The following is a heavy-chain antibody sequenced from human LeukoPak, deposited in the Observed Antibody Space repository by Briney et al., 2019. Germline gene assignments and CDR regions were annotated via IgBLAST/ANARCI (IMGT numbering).Heavy chain of an antibody. Sequence: HAGSLRVSCAASALHFSGTAMSWVRHAPGKGLEWVSAISHDGMNAYYADSVEGRVTISRDNSKKTVSLEMSSLTAADTGVYYCAKDGAQYSSGPECDPRGQGALVTVSP. CDR3: AKDGAQYSSGPECDP. J-gene: IGHJ5*02. V-gene: IGHV3-23*01. CDR2: ISHDGMNA. D-gene: IGHD6-19*01. CDR1: ALHFSGTA.